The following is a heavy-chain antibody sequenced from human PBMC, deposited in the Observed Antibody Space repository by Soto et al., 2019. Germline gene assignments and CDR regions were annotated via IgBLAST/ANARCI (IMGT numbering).Heavy chain of an antibody. D-gene: IGHD1-26*01. Sequence: PSETLSLTCTVSGGSISSHYWSWVRQAPGKGLEWIGHIYYRGSTSYNPSLRSRSTISVDTSNNQFSLELNSVTTADTAVYYCARDGREASGMDVWGQGTKVTVS. CDR2: IYYRGST. CDR3: ARDGREASGMDV. V-gene: IGHV4-59*11. CDR1: GGSISSHY. J-gene: IGHJ6*02.